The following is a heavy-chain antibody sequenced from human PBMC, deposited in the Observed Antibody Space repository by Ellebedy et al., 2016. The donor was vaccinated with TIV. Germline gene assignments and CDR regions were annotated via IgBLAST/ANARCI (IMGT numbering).Heavy chain of an antibody. CDR3: ATAVPDDDAFDM. D-gene: IGHD1-14*01. CDR2: LKPDGSEN. Sequence: PGGSLRLSCAASGFTFSRYWMNWVRQAPGKGLERVANLKPDGSENYYLDSVKGRFTISRDNAKNSLYLQMNSLRVEDTAVYYCATAVPDDDAFDMWGQGTMVTVSS. V-gene: IGHV3-7*01. CDR1: GFTFSRYW. J-gene: IGHJ3*02.